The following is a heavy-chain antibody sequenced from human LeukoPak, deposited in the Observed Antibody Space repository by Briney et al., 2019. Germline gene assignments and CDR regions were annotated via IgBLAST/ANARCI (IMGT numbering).Heavy chain of an antibody. J-gene: IGHJ4*02. D-gene: IGHD3-16*02. Sequence: GGSLRLSCAASGFIVSGNFMNWVRQAPGKGLEWVSGINWNGGSTGYADSVKGRFTISRDNAKNSLYLQMSSLRAEDTALYYCARDWFTRLGELSPDRAFDYWGQGTLVTVSS. V-gene: IGHV3-20*04. CDR3: ARDWFTRLGELSPDRAFDY. CDR1: GFIVSGNF. CDR2: INWNGGST.